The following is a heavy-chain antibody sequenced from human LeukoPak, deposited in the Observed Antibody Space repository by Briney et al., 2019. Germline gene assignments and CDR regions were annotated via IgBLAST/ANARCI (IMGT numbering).Heavy chain of an antibody. Sequence: GGSLRLSCTASGFTFSSYEMNWVRQAPGKGLEWVSYISSSSSTIYYADSVKGRFTISRDNAKNSLYLQMNSLRAEDTAVYYCARDARFLEWSVGDFDYWGQGTLVTVSS. CDR1: GFTFSSYE. V-gene: IGHV3-48*01. CDR2: ISSSSSTI. J-gene: IGHJ4*02. D-gene: IGHD3-3*01. CDR3: ARDARFLEWSVGDFDY.